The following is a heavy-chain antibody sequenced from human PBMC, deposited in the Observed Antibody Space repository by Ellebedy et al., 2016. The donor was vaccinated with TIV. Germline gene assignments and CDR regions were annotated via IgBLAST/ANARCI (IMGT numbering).Heavy chain of an antibody. CDR1: GSTFSTYW. D-gene: IGHD4-11*01. V-gene: IGHV3-7*03. CDR2: IKEDGTVI. J-gene: IGHJ4*02. Sequence: PGGSLRLSCTASGSTFSTYWMSWARKAPGKGLEWVANIKEDGTVIFYVDSVKGRFTISRDNGKSSVYLQMNNLRPDDTAVCYCVRDNWAATNWGQGTLVTVSS. CDR3: VRDNWAATN.